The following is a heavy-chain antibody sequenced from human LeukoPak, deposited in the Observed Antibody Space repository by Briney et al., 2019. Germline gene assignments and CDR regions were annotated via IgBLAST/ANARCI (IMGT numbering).Heavy chain of an antibody. J-gene: IGHJ4*02. CDR1: GFTFSSYW. D-gene: IGHD6-19*01. Sequence: GGSLRLSCAASGFTFSSYWVSWVRQAPGKGLEWVANIKQDGSEKYYVDSVKGRFTISRDNAKNSLYLQMNSLRAEDTAVYYCTRVVEQWLVGDWGQGTLVTVSS. V-gene: IGHV3-7*03. CDR2: IKQDGSEK. CDR3: TRVVEQWLVGD.